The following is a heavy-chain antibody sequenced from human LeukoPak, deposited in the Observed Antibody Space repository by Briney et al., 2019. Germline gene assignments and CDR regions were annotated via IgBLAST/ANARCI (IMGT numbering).Heavy chain of an antibody. CDR1: GFTFSSYA. CDR3: ARRGPSTYYYDSSGPSGAFDI. Sequence: GGSLRLSCAASGFTFSSYAMSWVRQAPGKGLEWVSGICGSGNNTYYADSVKGRFTISRDNSKNTLYLQMNSLRAEDTAVYYCARRGPSTYYYDSSGPSGAFDIWGQGTMVTVSS. D-gene: IGHD3-22*01. V-gene: IGHV3-23*01. J-gene: IGHJ3*02. CDR2: ICGSGNNT.